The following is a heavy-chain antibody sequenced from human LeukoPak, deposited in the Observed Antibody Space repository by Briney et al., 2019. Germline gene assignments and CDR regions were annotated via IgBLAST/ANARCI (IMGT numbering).Heavy chain of an antibody. D-gene: IGHD3-22*01. V-gene: IGHV1-2*02. CDR1: GYTFTGYY. Sequence: ASVKVSCKASGYTFTGYYMHWVRQAPGQGLEWMGWINPNSGGTNYAQKFQGRVTMTRDTSISTAYMELSRLRSDDTAVYYCARARYHSGYYRVVDYWGQGTLVTVSS. J-gene: IGHJ4*02. CDR2: INPNSGGT. CDR3: ARARYHSGYYRVVDY.